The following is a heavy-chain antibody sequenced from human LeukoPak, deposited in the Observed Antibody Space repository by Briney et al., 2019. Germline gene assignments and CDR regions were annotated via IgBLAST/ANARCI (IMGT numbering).Heavy chain of an antibody. CDR1: GYTFTSYA. Sequence: ASVKVSCTASGYTFTSYAMHWVRQAPGQRLEWMGWINAGNGNTKYSQKFQGRVTITRDTSASTAYMELSGLRSEDTAVYYCASSDYDFWSGFPGFDYWGQGTLVTVSS. D-gene: IGHD3-3*01. V-gene: IGHV1-3*01. CDR2: INAGNGNT. J-gene: IGHJ4*02. CDR3: ASSDYDFWSGFPGFDY.